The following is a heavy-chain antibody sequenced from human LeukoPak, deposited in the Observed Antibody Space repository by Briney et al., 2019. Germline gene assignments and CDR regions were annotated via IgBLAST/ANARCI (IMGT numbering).Heavy chain of an antibody. D-gene: IGHD3-16*01. Sequence: GGSLRLSCAASGFAFKSYSMNWVRQAPGKGLEWVSAVTGPGDTTYYADSVKGRFFMSREDSKTTVYLQMNSLRAEDTAIYYCAKGAEIDLWGQGTLVTVSS. CDR1: GFAFKSYS. J-gene: IGHJ5*02. V-gene: IGHV3-23*01. CDR3: AKGAEIDL. CDR2: VTGPGDTT.